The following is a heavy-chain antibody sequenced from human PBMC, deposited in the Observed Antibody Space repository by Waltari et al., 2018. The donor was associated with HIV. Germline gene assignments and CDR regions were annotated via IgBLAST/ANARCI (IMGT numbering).Heavy chain of an antibody. CDR2: IYTSGTT. J-gene: IGHJ4*02. V-gene: IGHV4-4*07. CDR1: GGSISSYY. D-gene: IGHD3-22*01. Sequence: QVQLQESGPGLVKPSETLSITCTVSGGSISSYYWSWIRQPAGKGLEWIGRIYTSGTTNYNPSLKSRVTMSVDTSKNQFSLNLRSVTAADTAVYYCARDGNGYRPFDYWGQGTLVTVSS. CDR3: ARDGNGYRPFDY.